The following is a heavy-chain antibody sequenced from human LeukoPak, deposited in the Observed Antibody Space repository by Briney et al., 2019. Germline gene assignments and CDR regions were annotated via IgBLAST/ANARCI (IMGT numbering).Heavy chain of an antibody. V-gene: IGHV4-31*03. D-gene: IGHD4-17*01. CDR1: GGSISTGGYY. CDR2: IYYSGTT. J-gene: IGHJ4*02. CDR3: ARSGTVTTWNY. Sequence: SETLSLTCTVSGGSISTGGYYWSWIRQHPGKGLEWIGYIYYSGTTYYNPSLKSRVSISLDTSKNQFSLNLSSVTAADTAVYYCARSGTVTTWNYWGQGTLVTVSS.